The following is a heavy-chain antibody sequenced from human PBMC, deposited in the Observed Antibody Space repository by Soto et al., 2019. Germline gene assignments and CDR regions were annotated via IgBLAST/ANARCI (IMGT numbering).Heavy chain of an antibody. CDR1: GYTFTGYY. Sequence: ASVKVSCKASGYTFTGYYMHWVRQAPGQGLEWMGWINPNSGGTNYAQKFQGWVTMTRDTSISTAYMELSRLRSDDTAVYYCARDGDYDFWSGYYTFDYWGQGTLVTVSS. CDR3: ARDGDYDFWSGYYTFDY. J-gene: IGHJ4*02. D-gene: IGHD3-3*01. V-gene: IGHV1-2*04. CDR2: INPNSGGT.